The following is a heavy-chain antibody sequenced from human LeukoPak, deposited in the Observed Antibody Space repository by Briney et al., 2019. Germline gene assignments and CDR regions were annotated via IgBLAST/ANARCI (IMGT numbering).Heavy chain of an antibody. CDR1: GFTFSSFS. CDR3: ATYYYDSSGYRGGYYYYGMDV. J-gene: IGHJ6*02. D-gene: IGHD3-22*01. CDR2: ISSSSSTI. V-gene: IGHV3-48*01. Sequence: GGSLRLSCAASGFTFSSFSMNWVRQAPGKGLEWVSYISSSSSTIYYADSVKGRFTISRDNAKNSLYLQMNSLRAEDTAVYYCATYYYDSSGYRGGYYYYGMDVWGQGTTVTVSS.